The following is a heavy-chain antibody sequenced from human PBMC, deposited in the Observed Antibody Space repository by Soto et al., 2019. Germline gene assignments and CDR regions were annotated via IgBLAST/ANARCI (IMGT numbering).Heavy chain of an antibody. CDR1: GFTFSNAW. D-gene: IGHD3-3*02. CDR2: IKSKTDGGTT. Sequence: PGGSLRLSCAASGFTFSNAWMSWVRQAPGKGLEWVGRIKSKTDGGTTDYAAPVKGRFTISRDDSKNTLYLQMNSLKTEDTAVYYCTTVTYPTCHFWSGPPRLDPCAQGTLVTVSS. J-gene: IGHJ5*02. CDR3: TTVTYPTCHFWSGPPRLDP. V-gene: IGHV3-15*01.